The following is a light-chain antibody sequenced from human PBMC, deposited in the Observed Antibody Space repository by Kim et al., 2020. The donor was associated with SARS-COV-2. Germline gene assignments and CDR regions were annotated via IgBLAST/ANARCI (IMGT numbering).Light chain of an antibody. CDR3: SAWDDTLHLE. J-gene: IGLJ2*01. V-gene: IGLV1-47*01. CDR1: VRNIGSNY. Sequence: QSVLTQPPSASGTPGQTVTISCSGGVRNIGSNYVNWYGHFPGTAPKLLIYRNNQRPSGVPDRFSGSKSGTSASLAISGLHSEDEGNYFCSAWDDTLHLEFGGGTQLTVL. CDR2: RNN.